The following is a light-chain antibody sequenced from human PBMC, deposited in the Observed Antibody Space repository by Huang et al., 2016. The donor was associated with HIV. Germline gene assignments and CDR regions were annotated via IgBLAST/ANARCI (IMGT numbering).Light chain of an antibody. CDR2: DAS. Sequence: EIVMTQSPVTLSVSPGDGATLSCRASQSVSSNLARYQQKPGQAPRLLIYDASTRATGVPAKFSCSGSGTEFTLTISSLQSEDFAIYFCQQYAHWPPTFGQGAKVEIK. CDR3: QQYAHWPPT. CDR1: QSVSSN. J-gene: IGKJ1*01. V-gene: IGKV3-15*01.